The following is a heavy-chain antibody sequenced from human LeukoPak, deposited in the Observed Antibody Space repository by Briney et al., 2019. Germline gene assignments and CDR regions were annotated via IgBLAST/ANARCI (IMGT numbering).Heavy chain of an antibody. CDR1: GGSISSSSYY. Sequence: SETLSLTCTVSGGSISSSSYYWDWLRQPPGMGLEWIGSIYYSGSTYYNPSLKSRVTMSVDTSKNHFSLKLNSVTAADTAVYFCARFPAHQPIDYWGQGTLVTVSS. V-gene: IGHV4-39*02. CDR2: IYYSGST. CDR3: ARFPAHQPIDY. D-gene: IGHD2-2*01. J-gene: IGHJ4*02.